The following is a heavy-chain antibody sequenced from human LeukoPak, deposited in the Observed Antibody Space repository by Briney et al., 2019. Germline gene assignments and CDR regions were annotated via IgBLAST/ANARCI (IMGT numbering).Heavy chain of an antibody. J-gene: IGHJ4*02. V-gene: IGHV3-74*01. Sequence: GGSLRLSCAASGIIFRSYWMSWVRQAPGKGLMWVSRINRDGSSTDYADSVKGRFTISRDDAKSTLFLQVNSLRAEDTAVYFCARGGSDTAMAHDYWGQGTLVTVSS. CDR2: INRDGSST. D-gene: IGHD5-18*01. CDR3: ARGGSDTAMAHDY. CDR1: GIIFRSYW.